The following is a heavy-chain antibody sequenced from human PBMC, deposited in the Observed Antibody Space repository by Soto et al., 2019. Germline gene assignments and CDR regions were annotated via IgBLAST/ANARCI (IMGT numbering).Heavy chain of an antibody. CDR2: IWYDGSNK. V-gene: IGHV3-33*01. J-gene: IGHJ4*02. CDR1: GFTFSSYG. CDR3: ARDGGYCTNGVWYGCGHFDY. D-gene: IGHD2-8*01. Sequence: QVQLVESGGGVVQPGRSLRLSCAASGFTFSSYGMHWVRQAPGKGLEWVAVIWYDGSNKYYEDSVKGRFTISRDNSKNTLYLEMNSLRAEDTAVYYCARDGGYCTNGVWYGCGHFDYWGQGTLVTVSS.